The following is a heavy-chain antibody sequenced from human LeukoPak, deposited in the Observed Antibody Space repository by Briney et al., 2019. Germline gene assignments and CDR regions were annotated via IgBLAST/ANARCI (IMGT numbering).Heavy chain of an antibody. CDR3: AREGYSSSYGY. CDR1: GYTFSSYG. D-gene: IGHD6-6*01. V-gene: IGHV1-18*01. J-gene: IGHJ4*02. CDR2: SSPYNGNT. Sequence: AASVKVSCKTSGYTFSSYGLTWMRQAPGQGPEWLGWSSPYNGNTNYAQKFQGRVTMTTDTSTNTAYMELRSLRSDDTAVYYCAREGYSSSYGYWGQGTLVTVSS.